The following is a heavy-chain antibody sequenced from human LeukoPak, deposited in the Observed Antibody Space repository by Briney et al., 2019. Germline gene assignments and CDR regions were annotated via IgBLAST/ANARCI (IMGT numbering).Heavy chain of an antibody. CDR1: GYTFTAYY. V-gene: IGHV1-2*02. Sequence: GASVKVSCKASGYTFTAYYMHWVRPAPGQGLEWMGWINPSSGGTNYAQKFQDRVTMTRDTSMSTVYMELSRLRSDDTAVYYCGRDYYDSSGDGAFDIWGQGTMVTVSS. J-gene: IGHJ3*02. CDR2: INPSSGGT. D-gene: IGHD3-22*01. CDR3: GRDYYDSSGDGAFDI.